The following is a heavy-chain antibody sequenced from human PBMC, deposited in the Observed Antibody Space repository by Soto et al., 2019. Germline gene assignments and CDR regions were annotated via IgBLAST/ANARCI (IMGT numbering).Heavy chain of an antibody. CDR2: ISGSGGST. CDR3: AKDIFPYRIVVAGTPLNWFDP. J-gene: IGHJ5*02. V-gene: IGHV3-23*01. CDR1: GFTFSSYA. Sequence: SGGSLRLSCAASGFTFSSYAMSWVRQAPGKGLEWVSAISGSGGSTYYADSVKGRFTISRDNSKNTLYLQMNSLRAEDTAVYHCAKDIFPYRIVVAGTPLNWFDPWGKGTLVTVSS. D-gene: IGHD6-19*01.